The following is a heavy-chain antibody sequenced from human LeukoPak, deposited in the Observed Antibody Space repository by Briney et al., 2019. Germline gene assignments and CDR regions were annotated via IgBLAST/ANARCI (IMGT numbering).Heavy chain of an antibody. Sequence: SVKVSCKASGGTFSSYAISWVRQAPGQGLEWMGGIIPIFGTANYAQKFQGRVTITADKSTSTAYMELSSLRSEDTAVYYCARIPPVVVPAAPNWFDPWGQGTLVTVSS. V-gene: IGHV1-69*06. J-gene: IGHJ5*02. CDR3: ARIPPVVVPAAPNWFDP. CDR1: GGTFSSYA. D-gene: IGHD2-2*01. CDR2: IIPIFGTA.